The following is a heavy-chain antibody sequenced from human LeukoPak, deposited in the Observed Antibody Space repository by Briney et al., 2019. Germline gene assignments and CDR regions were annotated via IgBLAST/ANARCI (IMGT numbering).Heavy chain of an antibody. CDR2: ISSSSSYI. Sequence: NPGGSLRLSCAASGFTFSSYSMNWVRQAPGKGLEWVSSISSSSSYIYYADSVKGRFTISRDNAKNSLYLQMNSLRAEDTAVYYCARDRSAVAGYFDYWGQGTLVTVSS. J-gene: IGHJ4*02. V-gene: IGHV3-21*01. CDR3: ARDRSAVAGYFDY. CDR1: GFTFSSYS. D-gene: IGHD6-19*01.